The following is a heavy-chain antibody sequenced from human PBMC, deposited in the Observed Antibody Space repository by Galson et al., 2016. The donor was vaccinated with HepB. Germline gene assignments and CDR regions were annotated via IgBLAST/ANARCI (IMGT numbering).Heavy chain of an antibody. CDR2: IYWNDEK. CDR3: AHFDYGGQTLDY. J-gene: IGHJ4*02. V-gene: IGHV2-5*01. D-gene: IGHD4-23*01. CDR1: GFSLSTSLVG. Sequence: PALVKPTQTLTLTCTFSGFSLSTSLVGVGWIRQPPGEALEWLALIYWNDEKRYSPSLKSRLTITKDTSKNQVVLTVTNLDPVDTATYYCAHFDYGGQTLDYWGQGTLVTVSS.